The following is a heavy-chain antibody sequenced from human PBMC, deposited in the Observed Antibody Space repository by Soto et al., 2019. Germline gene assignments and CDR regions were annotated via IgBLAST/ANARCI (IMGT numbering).Heavy chain of an antibody. J-gene: IGHJ3*02. CDR2: ISGSGGST. CDR3: ARVVVAADDAFDI. D-gene: IGHD2-15*01. V-gene: IGHV3-23*01. Sequence: GGSLRLSCAASGFTFSSYAMSWVRQAPGKGLEWVSAISGSGGSTYYADSVKGRFTISRDNSKNTLYLQMNSLRAEDTAVYYCARVVVAADDAFDIWGQGTMVTVSS. CDR1: GFTFSSYA.